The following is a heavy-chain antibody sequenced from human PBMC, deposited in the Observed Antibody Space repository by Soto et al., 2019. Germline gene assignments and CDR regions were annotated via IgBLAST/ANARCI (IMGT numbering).Heavy chain of an antibody. D-gene: IGHD6-13*01. CDR1: GFSPSTNGVA. J-gene: IGHJ5*02. CDR3: VYRKGAAAGTGNWFDP. Sequence: SGPTLVNPTETLTLTCTFSGFSPSTNGVAVGWIRQPPGKALEWLGLFYWDDDKRYSPSLEGRLTITRDTSENQVVLTMTNMDPVDAGTYYCVYRKGAAAGTGNWFDPWGQGIPVTVSS. V-gene: IGHV2-5*04. CDR2: FYWDDDK.